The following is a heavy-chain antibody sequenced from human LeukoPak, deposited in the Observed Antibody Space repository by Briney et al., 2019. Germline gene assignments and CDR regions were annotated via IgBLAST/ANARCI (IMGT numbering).Heavy chain of an antibody. CDR3: ARDVGSREIVVVPAAGYYYYYGMDV. CDR1: GGSISSYY. Sequence: PSETLSLTCTVSGGSISSYYWSWIRQPPGKGLEWIGCISYSGSTNYNPSLKSRVTMSVDTSKNQFSLKLSSVTAADTAVYYCARDVGSREIVVVPAAGYYYYYGMDVWGQGTTVTVSS. J-gene: IGHJ6*02. V-gene: IGHV4-59*01. D-gene: IGHD2-2*01. CDR2: ISYSGST.